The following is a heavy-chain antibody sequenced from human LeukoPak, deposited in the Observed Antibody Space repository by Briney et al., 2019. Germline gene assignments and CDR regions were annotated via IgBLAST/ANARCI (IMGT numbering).Heavy chain of an antibody. V-gene: IGHV3-21*06. CDR1: GLTFSTSG. CDR2: IGPTGSDR. D-gene: IGHD1-14*01. CDR3: ATETNGRHYDY. Sequence: GGTLRLSCTASGLTFSTSGFNWVRQAPGKGLEWVASIGPTGSDRYHADSIKGRFTISRDNANNFLYLQMNSLRAEDTAVYYCATETNGRHYDYWGQGTLLTVSS. J-gene: IGHJ4*02.